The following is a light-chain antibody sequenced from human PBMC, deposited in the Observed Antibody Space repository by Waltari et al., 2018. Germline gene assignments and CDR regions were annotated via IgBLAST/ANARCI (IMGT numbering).Light chain of an antibody. CDR2: DAS. CDR1: QSVGRS. CDR3: QKYERLPAT. Sequence: IVLTQSPGTLSLSPGERATLSCRASQSVGRSLAWYQQKPGQAPRLPMYDASSRATGIPDRFSGSGSGTDFSLTISRLEPEDVAVYYCQKYERLPATFGQGTKVEIK. V-gene: IGKV3-20*01. J-gene: IGKJ1*01.